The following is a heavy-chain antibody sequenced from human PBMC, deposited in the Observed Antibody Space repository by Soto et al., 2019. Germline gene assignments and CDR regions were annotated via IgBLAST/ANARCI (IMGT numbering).Heavy chain of an antibody. Sequence: GGSLRLSCAASGFTFSSYSMNWVRQAPGKGLEWVSSISSSSSYIYYADSVKGRFTISRDNAKNSLYLQMNSLRAEDTAVYYCARGGRGYYDSSGYGTRYGMDVWGQGTTVTVS. D-gene: IGHD3-22*01. V-gene: IGHV3-21*04. CDR2: ISSSSSYI. CDR3: ARGGRGYYDSSGYGTRYGMDV. J-gene: IGHJ6*02. CDR1: GFTFSSYS.